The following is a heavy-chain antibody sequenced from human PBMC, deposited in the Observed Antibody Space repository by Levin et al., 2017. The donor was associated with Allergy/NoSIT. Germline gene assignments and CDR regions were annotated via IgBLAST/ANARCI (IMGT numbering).Heavy chain of an antibody. D-gene: IGHD1-7*01. CDR2: IYYSGST. Sequence: NSSETLSLTCTVSGGSISSYYWSWIRQPPGKGLEWIGYIYYSGSTNYNPSLKSRVTISVDTSKNQFSLKLSSVTAADTAVYYCARVAHWNYYFDYWGQGTLVTVSS. J-gene: IGHJ4*02. V-gene: IGHV4-59*01. CDR3: ARVAHWNYYFDY. CDR1: GGSISSYY.